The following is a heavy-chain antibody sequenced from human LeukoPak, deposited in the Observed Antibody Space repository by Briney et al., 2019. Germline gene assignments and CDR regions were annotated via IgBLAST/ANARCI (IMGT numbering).Heavy chain of an antibody. CDR3: AREFWVTAPGFDY. CDR2: INAGNGNT. V-gene: IGHV1-3*01. Sequence: ASVKVSCKASGYTFTTYAMHWVRQAPGQRLEWMGWINAGNGNTKYSQKFQGRVTITRDTSAGTAYMELSSLRSEDTAVYYCAREFWVTAPGFDYWGQGTLVTVSS. D-gene: IGHD2-21*02. J-gene: IGHJ4*02. CDR1: GYTFTTYA.